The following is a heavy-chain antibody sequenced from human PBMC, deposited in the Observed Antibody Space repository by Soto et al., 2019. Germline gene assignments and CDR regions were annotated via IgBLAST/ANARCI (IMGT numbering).Heavy chain of an antibody. D-gene: IGHD2-15*01. CDR3: ARVRGGFCSAGSCYSLDY. CDR1: GGSFSGYY. Sequence: SETLSLTCAVYGGSFSGYYWSWIRQPPGKGLEWIGEINHSGSTNYNPSLKSRVTISVDTSKNQFSLKLSSVTAADTAVYYCARVRGGFCSAGSCYSLDYWGQGTLVTVSS. J-gene: IGHJ4*02. CDR2: INHSGST. V-gene: IGHV4-34*01.